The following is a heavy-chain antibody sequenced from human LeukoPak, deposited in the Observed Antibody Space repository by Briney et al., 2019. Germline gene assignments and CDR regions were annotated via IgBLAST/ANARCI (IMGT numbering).Heavy chain of an antibody. CDR1: GYTFTGYY. V-gene: IGHV1-2*02. CDR2: INPNSGGT. CDR3: ARDLSGWYYFDY. Sequence: GASVKVSCKASGYTFTGYYMHWVRQAPGQGLEWMGWINPNSGGTNYAQKFQGRVTMTRDTSIGTAYMELSRLRSDDTAVYYCARDLSGWYYFDYWGQGTLVTVSS. D-gene: IGHD6-19*01. J-gene: IGHJ4*02.